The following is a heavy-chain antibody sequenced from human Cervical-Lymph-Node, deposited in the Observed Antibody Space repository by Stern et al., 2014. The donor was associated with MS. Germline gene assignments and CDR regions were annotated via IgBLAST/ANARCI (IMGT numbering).Heavy chain of an antibody. Sequence: QVQLVESGAEVKKPGASVKVSCKASGFTFTNYYVHWVRQAPGQGLEWMGIINRSDDDTGYAQRFPGSLTVTRDTSSSTVYMELTSLRYDDTAVYYCALSAFDFWGQGTLVTVSS. CDR2: INRSDDDT. J-gene: IGHJ4*02. V-gene: IGHV1-46*01. D-gene: IGHD5/OR15-5a*01. CDR3: ALSAFDF. CDR1: GFTFTNYY.